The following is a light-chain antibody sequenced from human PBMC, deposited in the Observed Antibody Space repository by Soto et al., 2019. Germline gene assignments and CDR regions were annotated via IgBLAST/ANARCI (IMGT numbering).Light chain of an antibody. CDR3: RQYGRSLGFD. CDR2: GAS. J-gene: IGKJ4*01. Sequence: ELVLTPSSGTMSFSPWARAQISVLCSQSVSSNFLAWYQEKPGQGPGLVIYGASSRATGIPDRFSGSGSGTDFTLTISRLEPEDFAVYYCRQYGRSLGFDFGRGTKVDIK. CDR1: QSVSSNF. V-gene: IGKV3-20*01.